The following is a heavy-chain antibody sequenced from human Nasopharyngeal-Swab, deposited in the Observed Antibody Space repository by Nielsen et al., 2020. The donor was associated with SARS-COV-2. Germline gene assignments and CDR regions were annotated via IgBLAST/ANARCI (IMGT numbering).Heavy chain of an antibody. CDR1: GFSLNRYA. CDR2: ISASGRAT. J-gene: IGHJ4*02. Sequence: GESLKISCVAFGFSLNRYAMIWVRQAPGKGLEWVSGISASGRATYYADSVEGRLTISRDNSRNTLSLQMNNLRAEDTATYYCARGCDTDCFRVDSWGQGTLATVSS. D-gene: IGHD2-21*02. CDR3: ARGCDTDCFRVDS. V-gene: IGHV3-23*01.